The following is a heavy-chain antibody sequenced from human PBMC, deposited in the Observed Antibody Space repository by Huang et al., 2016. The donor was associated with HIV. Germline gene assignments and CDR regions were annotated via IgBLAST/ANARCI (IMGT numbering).Heavy chain of an antibody. V-gene: IGHV3-30-3*01. J-gene: IGHJ4*02. CDR3: ARVVYNWDYYFDY. Sequence: QVQLVESGGGVVQPGRSLRLSCAASGFTFYRHAMHWVRQAPGKGLGWLAVISYEGNNKYYADSVEGRFTISRDNSGNTVYLQMNSLRAGDSAVYYCARVVYNWDYYFDYWGQGTLVTVSP. CDR1: GFTFYRHA. CDR2: ISYEGNNK. D-gene: IGHD1-7*01.